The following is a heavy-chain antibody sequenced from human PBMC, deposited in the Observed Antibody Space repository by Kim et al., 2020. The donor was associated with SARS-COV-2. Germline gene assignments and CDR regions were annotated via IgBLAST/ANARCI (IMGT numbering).Heavy chain of an antibody. D-gene: IGHD6-19*01. CDR2: T. Sequence: TAHTQKFQGRLTMTMDTSTTTVSMELSSLGSDDTAIYFCARERAGGAFDIWGQGTMVTVSS. J-gene: IGHJ3*02. CDR3: ARERAGGAFDI. V-gene: IGHV1-46*01.